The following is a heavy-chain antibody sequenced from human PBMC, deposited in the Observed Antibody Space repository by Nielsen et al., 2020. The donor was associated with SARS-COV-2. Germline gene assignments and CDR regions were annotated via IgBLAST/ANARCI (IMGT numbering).Heavy chain of an antibody. D-gene: IGHD2-2*01. CDR3: ARGDPQHYGMDV. Sequence: SVKVSCKASGYTFTGYYMHWVRQAPGQGLEWMGWINPNSGGTNYAQKLQGWATMTRDTTISTAYMELSRLRSDDTAVYYCARGDPQHYGMDVWGQGTTVTVSS. CDR2: INPNSGGT. V-gene: IGHV1-2*04. CDR1: GYTFTGYY. J-gene: IGHJ6*02.